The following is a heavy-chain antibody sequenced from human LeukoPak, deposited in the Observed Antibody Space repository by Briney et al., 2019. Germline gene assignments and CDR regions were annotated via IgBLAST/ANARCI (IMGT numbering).Heavy chain of an antibody. V-gene: IGHV6-1*01. CDR1: GDSVSSNSAA. Sequence: SQTLSLTCAISGDSVSSNSAAWGWVRQSPSRGLVWLGRTYYRSKWYYDYPVSVKSRITIIPDTSKNQFSLQLNSVTPEDTAVYYCARDPRTPAFDYWGQGTLVTVSS. CDR3: ARDPRTPAFDY. CDR2: TYYRSKWYY. J-gene: IGHJ4*02. D-gene: IGHD1-14*01.